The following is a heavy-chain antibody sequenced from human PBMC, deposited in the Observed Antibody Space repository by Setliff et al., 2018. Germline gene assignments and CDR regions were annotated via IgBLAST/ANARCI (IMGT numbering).Heavy chain of an antibody. CDR2: IKEDGSET. V-gene: IGHV3-7*01. J-gene: IGHJ4*02. CDR1: GFTLRSYW. CDR3: ARSINGYQQRYDF. Sequence: GGSLRLSCAASGFTLRSYWMSWVRQAPGKGLEWVANIKEDGSETYYADSVEGRFTISRDNGKNSLFLQMNSVRAEDTAVYYCARSINGYQQRYDFWGQGALVTVSS. D-gene: IGHD3-16*01.